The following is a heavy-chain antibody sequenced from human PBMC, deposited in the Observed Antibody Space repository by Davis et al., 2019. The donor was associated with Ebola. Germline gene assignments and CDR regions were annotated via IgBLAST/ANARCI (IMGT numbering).Heavy chain of an antibody. D-gene: IGHD1-26*01. CDR2: IYYSGST. CDR3: ARERGLLRFGMDV. CDR1: GFTFSDYY. V-gene: IGHV4-31*02. J-gene: IGHJ6*02. Sequence: LRLSCAASGFTFSDYYMSWIRQAPGKGLEWIGYIYYSGSTYYNPSLKSRVTISVDTSKNQFSLKLSSVTAADTAVYYCARERGLLRFGMDVWGQGTTVTVSS.